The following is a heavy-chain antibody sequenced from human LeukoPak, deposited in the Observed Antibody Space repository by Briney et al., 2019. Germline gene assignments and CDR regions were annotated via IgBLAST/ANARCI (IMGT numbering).Heavy chain of an antibody. D-gene: IGHD3-10*01. CDR3: ARHLWTAGDY. CDR2: IYYSGST. CDR1: GGSISSYY. J-gene: IGHJ4*02. V-gene: IGHV4-59*12. Sequence: PSETLSLTCTVSGGSISSYYWSWIRQPPGKGLEWIGYIYYSGSTNFNPSLKSRVTISVDTSKNQFSLKLSSVTAADTAVYYCARHLWTAGDYWGQGTLVTVSS.